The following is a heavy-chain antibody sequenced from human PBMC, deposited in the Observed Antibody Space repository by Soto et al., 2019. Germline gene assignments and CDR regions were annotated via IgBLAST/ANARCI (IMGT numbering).Heavy chain of an antibody. CDR3: ARDLIAAHGFGP. CDR2: IIPILGIA. V-gene: IGHV1-69*08. D-gene: IGHD6-13*01. J-gene: IGHJ5*02. Sequence: QVQLVQSGAEVKKPGSSVKVSCKASGGTFSSYTISWVRQAPGQGLEWMGRIIPILGIANYAQKFQGRVTITADKSTSTAYMELSSLRSDDTAVYYCARDLIAAHGFGPWGQGTLVTVSS. CDR1: GGTFSSYT.